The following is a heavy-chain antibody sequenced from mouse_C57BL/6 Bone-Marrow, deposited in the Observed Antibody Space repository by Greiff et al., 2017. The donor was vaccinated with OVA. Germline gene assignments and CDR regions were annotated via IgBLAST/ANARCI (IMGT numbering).Heavy chain of an antibody. CDR1: GYTFTSYW. Sequence: VQLQQSGAELVMPGASVKLSCKASGYTFTSYWMHWVKQRPGQGLEWIGEIDPSDSYTNYNQKFKGKSTLTVDKSSSTAYMQLSSLTSEDSAVYYCARGLGTTGYYFDYWGQGTTLTVSS. CDR2: IDPSDSYT. V-gene: IGHV1-69*01. CDR3: ARGLGTTGYYFDY. D-gene: IGHD1-1*01. J-gene: IGHJ2*01.